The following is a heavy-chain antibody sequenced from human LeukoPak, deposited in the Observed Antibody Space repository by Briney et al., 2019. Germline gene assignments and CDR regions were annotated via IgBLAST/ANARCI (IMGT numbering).Heavy chain of an antibody. V-gene: IGHV4-34*01. CDR1: GGYFSGYY. CDR3: ARGRGRPGLDFDP. Sequence: TSETLSLTCAVYGGYFSGYYWSWLRQPPGKGLEWSGEINHSGSTNYNPSLKSRVTISVDTSKNQFSLKLSSVTAADTAVYYCARGRGRPGLDFDPWGQGTLVTVSS. D-gene: IGHD6-19*01. J-gene: IGHJ5*02. CDR2: INHSGST.